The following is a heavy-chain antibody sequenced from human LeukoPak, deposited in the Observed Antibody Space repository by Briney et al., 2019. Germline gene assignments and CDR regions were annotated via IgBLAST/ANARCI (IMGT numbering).Heavy chain of an antibody. CDR2: VNHNGGDT. CDR3: ARGADFWSGYNEY. Sequence: GASVKVSCKSSGYSFAGYHMHWVRQAPGQGLEWRGWVNHNGGDTNYAQKFQGRVTMTRDTSVSTDYMELSGLRSDDTAVYYCARGADFWSGYNEYWGQGTLVSVS. D-gene: IGHD3-3*01. V-gene: IGHV1-2*02. CDR1: GYSFAGYH. J-gene: IGHJ4*02.